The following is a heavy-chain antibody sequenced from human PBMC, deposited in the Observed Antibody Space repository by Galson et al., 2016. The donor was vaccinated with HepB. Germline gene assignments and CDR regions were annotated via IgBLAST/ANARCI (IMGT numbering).Heavy chain of an antibody. J-gene: IGHJ4*02. D-gene: IGHD3-9*01. CDR2: ISSDGSDT. Sequence: SLRLSCAASGFTFSNYSMNWVRQAPGKGLVWVSHISSDGSDTKYADSVKGRFTISRDNTKNTLYLQMNSLRPEDAALYYCTRVPYLDWPHDCWGQGTLVTVSS. CDR1: GFTFSNYS. V-gene: IGHV3-74*03. CDR3: TRVPYLDWPHDC.